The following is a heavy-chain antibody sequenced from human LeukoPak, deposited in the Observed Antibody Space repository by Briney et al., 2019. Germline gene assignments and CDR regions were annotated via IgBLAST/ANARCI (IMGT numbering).Heavy chain of an antibody. CDR2: ISGYNGNT. CDR1: GYTFTSYG. V-gene: IGHV1-18*01. J-gene: IGHJ5*02. Sequence: GASVKVSCKASGYTFTSYGISWVRQAPGQGLEWMGWISGYNGNTNYAQKFQGRVTMTTDTSTNTAYMGLRSLRSDDTAVYYCTREATGYSWFDPWGQGTLVTVSS. D-gene: IGHD3-9*01. CDR3: TREATGYSWFDP.